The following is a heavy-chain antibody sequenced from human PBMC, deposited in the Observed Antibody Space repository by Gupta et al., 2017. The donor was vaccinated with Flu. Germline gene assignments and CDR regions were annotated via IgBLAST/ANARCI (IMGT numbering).Heavy chain of an antibody. D-gene: IGHD3-22*01. Sequence: QVQLQQWGAGLLKPSETLSLTCAVYGGSFSGYYWSWIRQPPGKGLEWIGEINHSGSTNYNPSLKSRVTISVDTSKNQFSLKLSSVTAADTAVYYCARGGHSGYYAIGGNWFDPWGQGTLVTVSS. CDR1: GGSFSGYY. V-gene: IGHV4-34*01. J-gene: IGHJ5*02. CDR2: INHSGST. CDR3: ARGGHSGYYAIGGNWFDP.